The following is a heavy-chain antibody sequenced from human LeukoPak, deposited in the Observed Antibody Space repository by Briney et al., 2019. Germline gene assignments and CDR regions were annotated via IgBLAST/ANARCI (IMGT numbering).Heavy chain of an antibody. D-gene: IGHD2-15*01. CDR1: GFTFSSFE. J-gene: IGHJ6*02. Sequence: GGSLRLSCAVSGFTFSSFEMNWVRQAPGKGLEWVSYINSSGSSIYYADSVKGRFTISRDNAKNSLYLQMNSLGAGDTAVYYCARACGASCYAVDYYYYGMDVWGQGTTVTVSS. V-gene: IGHV3-48*03. CDR3: ARACGASCYAVDYYYYGMDV. CDR2: INSSGSSI.